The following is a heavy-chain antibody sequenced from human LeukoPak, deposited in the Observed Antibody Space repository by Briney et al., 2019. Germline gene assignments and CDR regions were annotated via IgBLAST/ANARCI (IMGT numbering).Heavy chain of an antibody. Sequence: GGSLRLSCAASGFTLSSSEMNWVRQAPGKGLEWVSYISRSGSTIFYADSVKGRFTISRDNAKNSVSLQMNSLRAEDTAVYFCARPTWTNYMDVWGKGTTVTVSS. CDR2: ISRSGSTI. J-gene: IGHJ6*03. CDR1: GFTLSSSE. V-gene: IGHV3-48*03. CDR3: ARPTWTNYMDV. D-gene: IGHD3/OR15-3a*01.